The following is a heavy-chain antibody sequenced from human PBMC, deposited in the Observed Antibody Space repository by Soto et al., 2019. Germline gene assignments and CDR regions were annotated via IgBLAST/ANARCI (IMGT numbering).Heavy chain of an antibody. J-gene: IGHJ6*02. V-gene: IGHV1-69*06. D-gene: IGHD2-2*01. CDR1: GYTFTSYG. Sequence: SVKVSCKASGYTFTSYGISWVRQAPGQGLEWMGGIIPIFGTANYAQKFQGRVTITADKSTSTAYMELSSLRSEDTAVYYCARSLTLGYCSSTSCQGANYYYGMDVWGQGTTVTVSS. CDR3: ARSLTLGYCSSTSCQGANYYYGMDV. CDR2: IIPIFGTA.